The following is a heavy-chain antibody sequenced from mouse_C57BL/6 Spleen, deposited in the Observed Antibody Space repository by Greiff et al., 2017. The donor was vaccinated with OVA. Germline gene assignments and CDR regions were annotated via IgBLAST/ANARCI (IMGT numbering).Heavy chain of an antibody. CDR1: GFTFSSYA. J-gene: IGHJ2*01. CDR2: ISDGGSYT. Sequence: EVKVVESGGGLVKPGGSLKLSCAASGFTFSSYAMSWVRQTPEKRLEWVATISDGGSYTYYPDNVKGRFTISRDNAKNNLYLQMSHLKSEDTAMYYCARDGYGTFDYWGKGTTLTVSS. D-gene: IGHD1-1*01. CDR3: ARDGYGTFDY. V-gene: IGHV5-4*01.